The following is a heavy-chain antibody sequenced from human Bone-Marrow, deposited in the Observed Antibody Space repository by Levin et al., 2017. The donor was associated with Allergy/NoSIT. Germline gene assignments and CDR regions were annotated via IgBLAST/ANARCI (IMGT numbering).Heavy chain of an antibody. CDR2: IYSTGTT. D-gene: IGHD2-2*01. CDR1: TFTVYNNY. J-gene: IGHJ4*02. CDR3: ASGSNFGY. Sequence: SGGSLRLSCAASTFTVYNNYMTWVRQAPGKGLEWVSLIYSTGTTDYADSVKGRFTVSRDKSKNSLYLQMNRLRAEDTAVYYCASGSNFGYWGQGTLVTVSS. V-gene: IGHV3-53*01.